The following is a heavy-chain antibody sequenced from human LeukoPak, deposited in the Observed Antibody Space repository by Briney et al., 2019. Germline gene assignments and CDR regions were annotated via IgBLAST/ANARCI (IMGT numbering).Heavy chain of an antibody. Sequence: ASVKVSCKASGYNFISYYMHWVRQAPGQGLEWIGIINPSGGSTSYALKFQDRVTMTRDTSTSTVYMELSSLKSEDTAVYYRAREDVVLVDAVRYYYYGMDVWGQRTTVTVSS. D-gene: IGHD2-8*01. V-gene: IGHV1-46*01. CDR1: GYNFISYY. CDR3: AREDVVLVDAVRYYYYGMDV. J-gene: IGHJ6*02. CDR2: INPSGGST.